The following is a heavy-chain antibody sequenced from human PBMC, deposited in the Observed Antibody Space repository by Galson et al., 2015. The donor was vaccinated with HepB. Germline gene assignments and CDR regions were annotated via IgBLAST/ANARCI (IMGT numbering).Heavy chain of an antibody. CDR1: GFTFNNYW. Sequence: SLRLSCAASGFTFNNYWLSWVRQAPGKGLEWVANIKGDGSDIHTVDSVKGRLTISRDNAKNLVYLQMSSLRAEDTAVYYCARIGYSSSSFDYWGQGTLVTVSS. CDR2: IKGDGSDI. D-gene: IGHD6-13*01. V-gene: IGHV3-7*03. J-gene: IGHJ4*02. CDR3: ARIGYSSSSFDY.